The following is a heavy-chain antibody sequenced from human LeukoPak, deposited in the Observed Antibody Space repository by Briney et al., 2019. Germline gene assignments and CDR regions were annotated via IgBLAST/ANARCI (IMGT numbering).Heavy chain of an antibody. J-gene: IGHJ5*02. V-gene: IGHV3-30*02. CDR3: AKAGAGYYGSGSYTWFDP. CDR1: GFTFSSYG. Sequence: TGGSLRLSCAASGFTFSSYGMHWVRQAPGKGLEWVAFIRYDGSNKYYADSVKGRFTISRDNSKNTLYLQMNSLRAEDTAVYYCAKAGAGYYGSGSYTWFDPWGQGTLVTVSS. D-gene: IGHD3-10*01. CDR2: IRYDGSNK.